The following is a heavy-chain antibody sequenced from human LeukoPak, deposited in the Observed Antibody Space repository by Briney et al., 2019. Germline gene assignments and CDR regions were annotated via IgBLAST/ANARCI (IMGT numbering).Heavy chain of an antibody. CDR2: IYYSGST. Sequence: SETLSLTCTVSGDSISGYYWSWIRQPPGKGLEWIGYIYYSGSTNYNPSLKSRVTISVDTSKNQFSLKLSSVTAADTAVYYCAGVWLALDIWGQGTMATVSS. J-gene: IGHJ3*02. CDR3: AGVWLALDI. V-gene: IGHV4-59*01. CDR1: GDSISGYY. D-gene: IGHD3-22*01.